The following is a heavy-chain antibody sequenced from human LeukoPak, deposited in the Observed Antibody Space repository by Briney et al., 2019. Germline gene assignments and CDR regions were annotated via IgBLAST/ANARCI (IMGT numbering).Heavy chain of an antibody. J-gene: IGHJ5*02. D-gene: IGHD3-3*01. Sequence: PSETLSLTCAVYGGSFSGYYWSWIRQPPGEGLEWIGEINHSGSTNYNPSLKSRVTISVDTSKNQFSLKLSSVTAADTAVYYCARGRDQRITIFGVVKEEDWFDPWGQGTLVTVSS. CDR1: GGSFSGYY. CDR2: INHSGST. V-gene: IGHV4-34*01. CDR3: ARGRDQRITIFGVVKEEDWFDP.